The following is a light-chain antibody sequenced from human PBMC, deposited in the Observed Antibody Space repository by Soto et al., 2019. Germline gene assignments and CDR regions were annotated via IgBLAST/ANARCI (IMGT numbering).Light chain of an antibody. V-gene: IGKV3-15*01. CDR1: QSVSSN. CDR2: GAS. CDR3: QQYSNWPPYT. J-gene: IGKJ2*01. Sequence: EIVMTQSPATLSVSPGERATLSCRASQSVSSNLAWYQQKPGQALRLLIYGASTRATGIPARFSGSRSGTEFTLTISSLQSEDFAVYYCQQYSNWPPYTFGQGTKLEIK.